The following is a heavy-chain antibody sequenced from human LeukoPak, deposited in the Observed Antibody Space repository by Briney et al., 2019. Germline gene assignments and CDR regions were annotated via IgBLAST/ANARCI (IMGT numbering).Heavy chain of an antibody. V-gene: IGHV3-21*04. CDR2: ISSSSSYI. CDR1: GFTFSSYS. J-gene: IGHJ4*02. D-gene: IGHD6-19*01. CDR3: AKAGYSSGWYSGYYFDY. Sequence: PGGSLRLSCAASGFTFSSYSMNWVRQAPGKGLEWVSSISSSSSYIYYADSVKGRFTISRDNAKNSLYLQMNSLRAEDTAVYYCAKAGYSSGWYSGYYFDYWGQGTLVTVSS.